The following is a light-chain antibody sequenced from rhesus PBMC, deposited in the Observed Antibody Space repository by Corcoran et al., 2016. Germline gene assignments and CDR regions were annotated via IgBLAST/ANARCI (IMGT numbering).Light chain of an antibody. V-gene: IGKV1-74*01. CDR3: QHSYGSPFT. J-gene: IGKJ3*01. CDR2: RSS. Sequence: DIQMTQSPSSLSASVGDRVTITCRSSEIVHNYLHWYQQKQWKTPRLLIYRSSILQSGVPSRCSGSGARTDFTLTITSLPAEDFAVYYCQHSYGSPFTFGPGTKLDI. CDR1: EIVHNY.